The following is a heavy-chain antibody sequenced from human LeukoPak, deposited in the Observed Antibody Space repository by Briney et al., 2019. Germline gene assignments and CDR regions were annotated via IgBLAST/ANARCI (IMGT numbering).Heavy chain of an antibody. CDR3: ARAELGGRYCSGGSCYSCDY. J-gene: IGHJ4*02. V-gene: IGHV1-18*01. CDR1: GYTFTSYG. D-gene: IGHD2-15*01. CDR2: ISAYNGNT. Sequence: ASVKVSCKASGYTFTSYGISWVRQAPGQGLEWMGWISAYNGNTNYAQKLQGRVTMTTDTSTSTAYMELRSLRSEDTAVYYCARAELGGRYCSGGSCYSCDYWGQGTLVTVSS.